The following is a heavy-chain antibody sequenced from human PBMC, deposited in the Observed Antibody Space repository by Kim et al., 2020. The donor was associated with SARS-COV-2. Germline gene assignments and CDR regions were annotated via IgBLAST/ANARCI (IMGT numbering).Heavy chain of an antibody. CDR3: ARDGRTCIGVVGAFDI. Sequence: PSLKSRVTISGDTSKKQFSLKLSSVTAADTAVYYCARDGRTCIGVVGAFDIWGQGTMVTVSS. V-gene: IGHV4-31*02. J-gene: IGHJ3*02. D-gene: IGHD3-3*01.